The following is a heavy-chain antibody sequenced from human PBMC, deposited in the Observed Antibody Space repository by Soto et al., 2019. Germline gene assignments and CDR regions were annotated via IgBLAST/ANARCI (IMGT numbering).Heavy chain of an antibody. CDR1: GFTFSSYA. D-gene: IGHD3-9*01. J-gene: IGHJ6*03. V-gene: IGHV3-23*01. Sequence: GGSLRLSCAASGFTFSSYAMSWVRQAPGKGLEWVSAISGSGGSTYYADSVKGRFTISRDNSKNTLYLQMNSLRAEDTAVYYCAKGRTRYFDWLPRDYYYYYYMDVWGKGTTVTVSS. CDR3: AKGRTRYFDWLPRDYYYYYYMDV. CDR2: ISGSGGST.